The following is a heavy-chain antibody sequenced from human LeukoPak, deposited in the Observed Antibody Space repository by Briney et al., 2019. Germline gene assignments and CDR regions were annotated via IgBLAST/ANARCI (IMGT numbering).Heavy chain of an antibody. CDR1: GGSISSGGYY. Sequence: KASETLSLTCTVSGGSISSGGYYWSWIRQHPGKGLEWIGYIYYSGSTYYNPSLKSRVTVSVDTSKNQFSLKLSSVTAADTAVYYCARDIDDGFDYWGQGTLVTVSS. V-gene: IGHV4-31*03. CDR2: IYYSGST. D-gene: IGHD1-1*01. J-gene: IGHJ4*02. CDR3: ARDIDDGFDY.